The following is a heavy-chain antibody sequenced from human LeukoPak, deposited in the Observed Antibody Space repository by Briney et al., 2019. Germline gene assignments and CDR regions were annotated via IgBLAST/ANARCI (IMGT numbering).Heavy chain of an antibody. CDR3: ARDELMTSMDV. CDR1: GFTFSTYS. V-gene: IGHV3-48*04. D-gene: IGHD3-10*01. Sequence: PGGSLRLSCAASGFTFSTYSMYWVRQAPGKGLEWVSYISSSSSTIYYADSVKGRFTISRDNAKNSLYLQMNSLRAEDTAVYYCARDELMTSMDVWGKGTTATVSS. J-gene: IGHJ6*03. CDR2: ISSSSSTI.